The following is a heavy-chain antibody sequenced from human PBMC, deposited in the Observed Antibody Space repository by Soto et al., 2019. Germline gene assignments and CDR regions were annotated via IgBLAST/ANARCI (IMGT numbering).Heavy chain of an antibody. CDR1: GGSVSSGSNY. CDR2: IYYSGST. CDR3: ARDYANQIAGSGDGFDY. V-gene: IGHV4-61*01. D-gene: IGHD6-25*01. J-gene: IGHJ4*02. Sequence: PSETLSLTCTVSGGSVSSGSNYWSWIRQPPGKGLEWIGYIYYSGSTKYNPSLKSRVTISVDRSKNQYSLKLTSVTAADTAVYYCARDYANQIAGSGDGFDYWGRGVLVTVSS.